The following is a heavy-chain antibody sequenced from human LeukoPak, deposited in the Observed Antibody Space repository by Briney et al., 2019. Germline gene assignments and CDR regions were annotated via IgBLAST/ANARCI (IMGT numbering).Heavy chain of an antibody. CDR2: MWYDGSNK. CDR3: AREDTALVIAY. CDR1: GFTFSSYG. V-gene: IGHV3-33*01. Sequence: GGSLRLSCAASGFTFSSYGMHWVRQAPGKGLEWVAIMWYDGSNKYYTDSVKGRFTISRGNSKNTLYLQMNSLRVEDTAVYYCAREDTALVIAYWGQGTLVTVSS. J-gene: IGHJ4*02. D-gene: IGHD5-18*01.